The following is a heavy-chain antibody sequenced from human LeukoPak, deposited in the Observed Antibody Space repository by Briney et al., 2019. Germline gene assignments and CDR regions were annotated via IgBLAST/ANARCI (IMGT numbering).Heavy chain of an antibody. Sequence: GGSLRLSCAAPGFTFSSYAMSWVRQAPGKGLEWVSAISGSGGSTYYADSVKGRLTISRDNSKNTLFLQMNSLRAEDTAVYYCAKDARRTSGWYFFDYWGQGTLVTVSS. V-gene: IGHV3-23*01. D-gene: IGHD6-19*01. CDR1: GFTFSSYA. CDR2: ISGSGGST. CDR3: AKDARRTSGWYFFDY. J-gene: IGHJ4*02.